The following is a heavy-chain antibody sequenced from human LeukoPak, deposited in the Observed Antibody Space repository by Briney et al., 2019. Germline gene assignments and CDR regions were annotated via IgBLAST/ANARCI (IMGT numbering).Heavy chain of an antibody. Sequence: SETLSLTCTVSSGSISSSSYYWGWIRQPPGKGLEWIGSIYYSGSTYYNPSLKSRVTISVDTSKNQFSLKLSSVTAADTAVYYCAREWGSSWDYWGQGTLVTVSS. D-gene: IGHD6-13*01. CDR1: SGSISSSSYY. V-gene: IGHV4-39*07. CDR2: IYYSGST. J-gene: IGHJ4*02. CDR3: AREWGSSWDY.